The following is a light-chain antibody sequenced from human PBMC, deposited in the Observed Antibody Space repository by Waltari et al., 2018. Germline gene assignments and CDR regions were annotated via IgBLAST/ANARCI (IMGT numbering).Light chain of an antibody. V-gene: IGKV3-11*01. CDR2: DAS. Sequence: IVLTQSPATLSLSPGERATLSCRASQSISTYLDWYQQKPGQAPRLLISDASYRATGIPARFSGSGSGTDFTLTISSLEPEDFAVYYCQQRSDLPPITFGQGTKVEI. CDR3: QQRSDLPPIT. J-gene: IGKJ1*01. CDR1: QSISTY.